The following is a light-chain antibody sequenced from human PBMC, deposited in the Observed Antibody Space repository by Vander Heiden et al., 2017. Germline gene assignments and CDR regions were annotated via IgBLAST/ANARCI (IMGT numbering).Light chain of an antibody. CDR2: DDD. Sequence: SSGLTQPPSVSVAPGQTAKITRGRNNIGNKRVHWYQQKPSQAPVLVVYDDDDRPSEIPERFSGSNSGNTATLTISRVEAGDEADYYCQLWDSRSGFALFGGGTKLTVL. CDR3: QLWDSRSGFAL. CDR1: NIGNKR. J-gene: IGLJ2*01. V-gene: IGLV3-21*02.